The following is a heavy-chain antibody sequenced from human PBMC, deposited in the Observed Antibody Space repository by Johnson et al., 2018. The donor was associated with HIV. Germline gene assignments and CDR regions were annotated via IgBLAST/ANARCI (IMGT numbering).Heavy chain of an antibody. Sequence: QVQLVESGGGVVQPGGSLRLSCAASGFTFRSYGMHWVRQAPGKGLEWVAFIRYDGSNKYYADSVKGRFTISRDNSKNTLYLQMNSLRAEDTAVYYCAKDTIAGVKGDSLIWGQGTMVTVSS. CDR3: AKDTIAGVKGDSLI. D-gene: IGHD3-9*01. V-gene: IGHV3-30*02. CDR1: GFTFRSYG. CDR2: IRYDGSNK. J-gene: IGHJ3*02.